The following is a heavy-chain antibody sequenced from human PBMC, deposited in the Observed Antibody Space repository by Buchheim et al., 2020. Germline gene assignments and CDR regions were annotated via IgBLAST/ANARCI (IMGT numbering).Heavy chain of an antibody. CDR3: ARVFPRYCSGGSCQSGGGMDV. CDR1: GYTFTSYY. CDR2: INPSGGST. Sequence: QVQLVQSGAEVKKPGASVKVSCKASGYTFTSYYMHWVRQAPGQGLEWMGIINPSGGSTSYAQKFQGRVTMTRDTSTSTVYMELSSLRSEDTAVYYCARVFPRYCSGGSCQSGGGMDVWGQGTT. D-gene: IGHD2-15*01. J-gene: IGHJ6*02. V-gene: IGHV1-46*01.